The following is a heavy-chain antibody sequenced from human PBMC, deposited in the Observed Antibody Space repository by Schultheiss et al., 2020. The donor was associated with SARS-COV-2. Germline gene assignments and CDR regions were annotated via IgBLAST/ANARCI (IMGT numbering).Heavy chain of an antibody. Sequence: GGSLRLSCAASGFTFSSYSMNWVRQAPGKGLEWVSAISGSGGSTYYADSVKGRFTISRDNSKNTLYLQMNSLRGEDTAVYYCARHVLQGQYYYYVDVWGKGTTVTVSS. CDR2: ISGSGGST. CDR1: GFTFSSYS. V-gene: IGHV3-23*01. CDR3: ARHVLQGQYYYYVDV. D-gene: IGHD3-16*01. J-gene: IGHJ6*03.